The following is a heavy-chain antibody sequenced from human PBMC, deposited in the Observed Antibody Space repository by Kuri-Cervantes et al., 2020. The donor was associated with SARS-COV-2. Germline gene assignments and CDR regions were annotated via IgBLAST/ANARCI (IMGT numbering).Heavy chain of an antibody. Sequence: GESLKISCAASGFTFSSYDMHWVRQATGKGLEWVSAIGTAGDPYYPGSVKGRFTISRENAKNSLYLQMNSLRAEDTAVYYCARSILWFGELLSAYYYYGMDVWGQGTTVTVSS. CDR2: IGTAGDP. V-gene: IGHV3-13*05. D-gene: IGHD3-10*01. CDR3: ARSILWFGELLSAYYYYGMDV. J-gene: IGHJ6*02. CDR1: GFTFSSYD.